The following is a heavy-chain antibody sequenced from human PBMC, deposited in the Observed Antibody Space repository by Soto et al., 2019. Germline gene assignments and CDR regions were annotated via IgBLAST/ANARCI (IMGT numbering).Heavy chain of an antibody. CDR1: GFTFSSYN. D-gene: IGHD3-10*01. J-gene: IGHJ4*02. CDR3: AREARGFDY. V-gene: IGHV3-48*02. CDR2: ISSTGSTT. Sequence: EVQLVESGGGSIQTGGSLRLSCAASGFTFSSYNMKWVRQAPGKGLEWISYISSTGSTTYYADSVKGRFTTSRDNAKNSLFLQMNSLRDEDTAVYYCAREARGFDYWGQGTLVTVSS.